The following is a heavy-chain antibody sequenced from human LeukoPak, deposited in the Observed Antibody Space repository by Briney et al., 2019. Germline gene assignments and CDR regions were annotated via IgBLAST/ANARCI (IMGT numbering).Heavy chain of an antibody. J-gene: IGHJ5*02. CDR3: AKGPHAAAGTSSWFDP. Sequence: PGGSLRLSCAASGFTFSSYSMNWVRQAPGKGLEWVSSISSSSSYIYYADSVKGRFTISRDNSKNTLYLQMNSLRAEDTAVYYCAKGPHAAAGTSSWFDPWGQGTLVTVSS. CDR2: ISSSSSYI. CDR1: GFTFSSYS. D-gene: IGHD6-13*01. V-gene: IGHV3-21*01.